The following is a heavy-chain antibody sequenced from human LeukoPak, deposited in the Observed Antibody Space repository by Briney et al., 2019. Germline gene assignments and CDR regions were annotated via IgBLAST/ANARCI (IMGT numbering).Heavy chain of an antibody. V-gene: IGHV3-9*01. Sequence: AGGSLRLSCAASGFTFDDYAMHWARQAPGKGLEWVSGISWNSGSIRYADSVKGRFSISRDNAKNSLYLQMNSLRAEDTAFYYCAKSSGDSYFDYWGQGTLVIVSS. CDR2: ISWNSGSI. CDR1: GFTFDDYA. CDR3: AKSSGDSYFDY. D-gene: IGHD3-10*01. J-gene: IGHJ4*02.